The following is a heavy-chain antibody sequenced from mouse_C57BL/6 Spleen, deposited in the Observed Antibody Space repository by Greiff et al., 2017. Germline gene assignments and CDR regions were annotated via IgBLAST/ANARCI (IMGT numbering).Heavy chain of an antibody. CDR3: ARGGVYYYGSSSLDY. J-gene: IGHJ2*01. V-gene: IGHV1-4*01. D-gene: IGHD1-1*01. CDR2: INPSSGYT. CDR1: GYTFTSYT. Sequence: VQLVESGAELARPGASVKMSCKASGYTFTSYTMHWVKQRPGQGLEWIGYINPSSGYTKYNQKFKDKATLTADKSSSTAYMQLSSLTSEDSAVYYCARGGVYYYGSSSLDYWGQGTTLTVSS.